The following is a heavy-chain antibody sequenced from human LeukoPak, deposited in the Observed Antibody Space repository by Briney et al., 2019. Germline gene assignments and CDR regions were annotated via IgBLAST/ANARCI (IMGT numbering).Heavy chain of an antibody. Sequence: SETLSLTCAVYGGSFSGYYWSWIRQPPGKGLEWIGEINHSGSTNYNPSLKSRVTISVDTSKNQFSLKLSSVTAADTAVYYCARGRLGSRLSWFDPWGQGTLVTVSS. CDR2: INHSGST. J-gene: IGHJ5*02. CDR1: GGSFSGYY. V-gene: IGHV4-34*01. CDR3: ARGRLGSRLSWFDP. D-gene: IGHD6-13*01.